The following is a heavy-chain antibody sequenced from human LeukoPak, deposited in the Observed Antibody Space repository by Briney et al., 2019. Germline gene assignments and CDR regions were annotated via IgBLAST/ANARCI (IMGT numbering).Heavy chain of an antibody. CDR2: INPSGGST. J-gene: IGHJ6*03. Sequence: ASVKVSCKASGYTFTSHYMHWVRQAPEQGLEWMGIINPSGGSTSYAQKFQGRVTMTRDTSISTAYMELSRLRSDDTAVYYCARGYYGDYYYYYMDVWGKGTTVTISS. CDR1: GYTFTSHY. CDR3: ARGYYGDYYYYYMDV. V-gene: IGHV1-46*01. D-gene: IGHD3-3*01.